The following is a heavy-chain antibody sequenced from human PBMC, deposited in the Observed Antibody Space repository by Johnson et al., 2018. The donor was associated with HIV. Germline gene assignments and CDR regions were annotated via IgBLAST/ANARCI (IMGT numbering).Heavy chain of an antibody. D-gene: IGHD2-2*01. Sequence: QVQLVESGGGLAQPGGSLKVSCAASGFTFSSYGMHWVRQAPGKGLEWVAVISYDGSNKYYVDSVKGRFTISRDKSKNTLYLQMNSLRAEDTAVYYCAKDGAMAFDIWGQGTIVTVSS. CDR3: AKDGAMAFDI. V-gene: IGHV3-30*18. CDR1: GFTFSSYG. CDR2: ISYDGSNK. J-gene: IGHJ3*02.